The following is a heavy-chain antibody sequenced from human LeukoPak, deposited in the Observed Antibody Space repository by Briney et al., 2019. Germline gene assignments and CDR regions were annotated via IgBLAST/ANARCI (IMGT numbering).Heavy chain of an antibody. J-gene: IGHJ4*02. V-gene: IGHV4-34*01. CDR3: ARAVQDKYVFGSGAKYYFDY. CDR2: INHSGST. CDR1: GGSFTGYC. Sequence: SETLSLTCAVYGGSFTGYCWSWIRQPPGKGLEWIGEINHSGSTNYNPSLKSRVTISVDTSKNQFSLNLNSVTAADTAIYYCARAVQDKYVFGSGAKYYFDYWGQGALVTVSS. D-gene: IGHD3-10*01.